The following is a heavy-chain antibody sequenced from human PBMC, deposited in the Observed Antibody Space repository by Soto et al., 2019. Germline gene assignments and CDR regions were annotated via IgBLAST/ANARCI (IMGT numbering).Heavy chain of an antibody. J-gene: IGHJ4*02. V-gene: IGHV1-2*04. CDR1: GYTFTGYY. CDR3: ARENQSFLYCSGGSCYGSYFDY. Sequence: GASVKVSCKASGYTFTGYYMHWVRQAPGQGLEWMGWINPNSGGTNYAQKFQGWVTMTRDTSISTTCMELSRLRSDDTAAYYCARENQSFLYCSGGSCYGSYFDYWGQGTLVTVS. CDR2: INPNSGGT. D-gene: IGHD2-15*01.